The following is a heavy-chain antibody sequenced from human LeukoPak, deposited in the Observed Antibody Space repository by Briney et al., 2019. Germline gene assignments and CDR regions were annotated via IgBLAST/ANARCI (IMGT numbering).Heavy chain of an antibody. V-gene: IGHV1-2*02. J-gene: IGHJ6*02. CDR1: GYTFTGYY. CDR2: INPNSGGT. CDR3: ARAYTIFGVVNGMDV. Sequence: ASVKVSCKASGYTFTGYYMHWVRQAPGQGLEWMGWINPNSGGTNYAQKFQGRVTMTRDTSISTAYMELSRLRSDDTAVYYCARAYTIFGVVNGMDVWGQGTTVTVSS. D-gene: IGHD3-3*01.